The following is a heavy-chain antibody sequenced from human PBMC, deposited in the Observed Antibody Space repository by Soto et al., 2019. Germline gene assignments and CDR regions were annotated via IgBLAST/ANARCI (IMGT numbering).Heavy chain of an antibody. J-gene: IGHJ3*02. D-gene: IGHD6-13*01. CDR1: GGSISSSSYY. CDR3: ARHGRSSSWEEEEGAFDI. Sequence: QLQLQESGPGLVKPSETLSLTCTVSGGSISSSSYYWGWIRQPPGKGLEWIGSIYYSGSTYYNPSLKSRVTISVDTSKNQFSLKLSSVTAADTAVYYCARHGRSSSWEEEEGAFDIWGQGTMVTVSS. V-gene: IGHV4-39*01. CDR2: IYYSGST.